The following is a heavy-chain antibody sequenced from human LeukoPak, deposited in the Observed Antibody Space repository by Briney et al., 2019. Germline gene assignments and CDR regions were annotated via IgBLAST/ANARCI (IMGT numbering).Heavy chain of an antibody. CDR3: ARMETHYDLLTGDQHIDP. Sequence: SETLSLTCTVFGDSMNNNMYYWGWIRQPPGKGLEWVGNIYYSGGAYYNPSLKSRVTMSIDTSKKQFSLKLSSVTAADTAVYYCARMETHYDLLTGDQHIDPWGQGTLVTVSS. CDR1: GDSMNNNMYY. J-gene: IGHJ5*02. CDR2: IYYSGGA. D-gene: IGHD3-9*01. V-gene: IGHV4-39*01.